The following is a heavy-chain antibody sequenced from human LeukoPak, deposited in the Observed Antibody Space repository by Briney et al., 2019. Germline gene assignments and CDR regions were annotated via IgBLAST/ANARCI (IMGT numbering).Heavy chain of an antibody. V-gene: IGHV3-30*02. Sequence: GSLRLSCAMSGFTLTSTGMHWVRQAPGTGLEWVAFMHYDGRNILYADSVKGRFSISTDNSKNMVYLQMSSLRAEDTAVYYCAKVTMGDVWFDPWGQRALVTVSS. D-gene: IGHD3-16*01. CDR3: AKVTMGDVWFDP. CDR1: GFTLTSTG. J-gene: IGHJ5*02. CDR2: MHYDGRNI.